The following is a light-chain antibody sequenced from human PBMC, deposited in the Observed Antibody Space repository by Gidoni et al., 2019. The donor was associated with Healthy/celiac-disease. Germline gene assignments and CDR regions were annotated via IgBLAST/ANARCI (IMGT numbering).Light chain of an antibody. Sequence: QSALTQPASVSGSPGQSITISCTGTSSDVGGYNYVSWYQQHPGKAPKLMIYEVSNRPSGVSHRFSGSKSGNTASLTISGLQAEDEADYYCSSYTSSSTPQVFGTGTKVTVL. J-gene: IGLJ1*01. CDR2: EVS. CDR1: SSDVGGYNY. V-gene: IGLV2-14*01. CDR3: SSYTSSSTPQV.